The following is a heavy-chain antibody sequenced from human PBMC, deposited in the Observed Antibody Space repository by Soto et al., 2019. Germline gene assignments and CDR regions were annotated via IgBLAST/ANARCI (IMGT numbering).Heavy chain of an antibody. Sequence: GGSLRLSCAASGFTVSTNYMSWVRQAPGRGLEWVSIIYSDGSTYYADSVKGRFTISRDISQNTLFLQMNSLRAEDTAVYYCARDRYYDTSNYYWPYFASWGRGTLVTVSS. CDR2: IYSDGST. J-gene: IGHJ4*02. V-gene: IGHV3-53*01. D-gene: IGHD3-16*01. CDR3: ARDRYYDTSNYYWPYFAS. CDR1: GFTVSTNY.